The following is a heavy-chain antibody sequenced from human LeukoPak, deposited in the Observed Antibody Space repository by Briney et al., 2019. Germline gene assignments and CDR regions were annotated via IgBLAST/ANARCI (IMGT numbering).Heavy chain of an antibody. Sequence: GGSLRLSCAASEFTFSNYWMSWARQAPGKGLEWVANIKQDGSEKYYLDSVKGRFTISRDNAKQSLYLQMNSLRAEDTAVYYCARGYCSGGSCYAFDIWGQGTMVTVSS. D-gene: IGHD2-15*01. J-gene: IGHJ3*02. CDR3: ARGYCSGGSCYAFDI. CDR1: EFTFSNYW. CDR2: IKQDGSEK. V-gene: IGHV3-7*04.